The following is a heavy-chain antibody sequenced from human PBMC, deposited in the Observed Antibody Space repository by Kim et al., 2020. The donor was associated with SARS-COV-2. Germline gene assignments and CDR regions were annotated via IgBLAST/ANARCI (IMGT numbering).Heavy chain of an antibody. J-gene: IGHJ6*03. CDR2: IKSKTDGGTT. Sequence: GGSLRLSCAASGFTFSNAWMSWVRQAPGKGLEWVGRIKSKTDGGTTDYAAPVKGRFTISRDDSKNTLYLQMNSLKTEDTAVYYCTTDGYSSSWGYYYYYYYMDVWGKGTTVTVSS. CDR3: TTDGYSSSWGYYYYYYYMDV. V-gene: IGHV3-15*01. D-gene: IGHD6-13*01. CDR1: GFTFSNAW.